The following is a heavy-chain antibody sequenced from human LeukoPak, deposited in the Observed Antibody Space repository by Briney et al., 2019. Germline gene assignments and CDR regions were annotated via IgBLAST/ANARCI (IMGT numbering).Heavy chain of an antibody. V-gene: IGHV3-21*01. CDR3: ARQGPTKAAAGTYYYYYYMDV. Sequence: PGGSLRLSCAASGFTFSTYSMNWVRQAPGKGLEWVSSISSSSSYIYYADSVKGRFTISRDNAKNSLYLQMNSLRAEDTAVYYCARQGPTKAAAGTYYYYYYMDVWGKGTTVTVSS. CDR2: ISSSSSYI. D-gene: IGHD6-13*01. J-gene: IGHJ6*03. CDR1: GFTFSTYS.